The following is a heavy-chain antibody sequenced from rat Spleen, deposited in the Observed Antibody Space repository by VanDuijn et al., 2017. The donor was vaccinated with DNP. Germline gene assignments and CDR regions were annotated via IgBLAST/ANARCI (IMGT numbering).Heavy chain of an antibody. CDR1: GFTFSYYG. Sequence: EVQLVESGGGLVQPGRSLKLSCAASGFTFSYYGMAWVRQAPKKGLEWVASISSTGGSTSYRDSVKGRFTISRDNAKSTLYLQMDSLRSEDTATYYCTTPGLYYGYRFDYWGQGVMVTVSS. V-gene: IGHV5-19*01. D-gene: IGHD1-7*01. CDR2: ISSTGGST. J-gene: IGHJ2*01. CDR3: TTPGLYYGYRFDY.